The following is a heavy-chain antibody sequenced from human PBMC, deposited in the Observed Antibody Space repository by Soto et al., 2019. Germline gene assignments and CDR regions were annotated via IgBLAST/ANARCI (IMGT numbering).Heavy chain of an antibody. CDR1: GFTFSSYG. D-gene: IGHD3-9*01. CDR3: AKDVLRYFDWSLDY. V-gene: IGHV3-30*18. CDR2: ISYDGSNK. J-gene: IGHJ4*02. Sequence: GGSLRLSCAASGFTFSSYGMHWVRQAPGKGLEWVAVISYDGSNKYYADSVKGRFTISRDNSKNTLYLQMNSLRAEDTAVYYCAKDVLRYFDWSLDYWGQGTLVTVSS.